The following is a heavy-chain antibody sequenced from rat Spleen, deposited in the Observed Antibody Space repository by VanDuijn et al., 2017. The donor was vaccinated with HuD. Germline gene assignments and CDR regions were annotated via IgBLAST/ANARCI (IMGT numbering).Heavy chain of an antibody. J-gene: IGHJ2*01. CDR3: AKESYLQPLFDH. D-gene: IGHD1-12*01. CDR1: GFTYSNYV. CDR2: ISTGGGNT. Sequence: EVQLVESDGGLVQPGRSLKLSCAASGFTYSNYVMAWVRQAPTKGLEWVASISTGGGNTYYRDSVKGRFTISRDNAKNTLYLQMDSLRSEDTATYYCAKESYLQPLFDHWGQGVMVTVSS. V-gene: IGHV5S13*01.